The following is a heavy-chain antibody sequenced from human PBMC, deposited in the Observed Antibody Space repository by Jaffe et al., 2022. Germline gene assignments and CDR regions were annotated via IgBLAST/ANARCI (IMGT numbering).Heavy chain of an antibody. Sequence: QVQLQESGPGLVKPSQTLSLTCTVSGGSISSGSYYWSWIRQPAGKGLEWIGRIYTSGSTNYNPSLKSRVTISVDTSKNQFSLKLSSVTAADTAVYYCASTRGLYYDYVWGSYRYTNPIDYWGQGTLVTVSS. CDR1: GGSISSGSYY. CDR2: IYTSGST. J-gene: IGHJ4*02. D-gene: IGHD3-16*02. V-gene: IGHV4-61*02. CDR3: ASTRGLYYDYVWGSYRYTNPIDY.